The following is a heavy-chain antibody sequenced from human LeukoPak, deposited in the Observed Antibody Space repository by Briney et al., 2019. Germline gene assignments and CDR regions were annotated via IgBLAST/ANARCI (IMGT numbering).Heavy chain of an antibody. D-gene: IGHD3-9*01. CDR3: ARTSRDKYYYYYMDV. Sequence: SETLSLTCAVSGGSISSSNWWSWVRQPPGKGLEWIGEIYHSGSTNYNPSLKSRVTISVDKSKNQFSLKLSSVTAADTAVYYCARTSRDKYYYYYMDVWGKGTTVTVSS. CDR1: GGSISSSNW. CDR2: IYHSGST. J-gene: IGHJ6*03. V-gene: IGHV4-4*02.